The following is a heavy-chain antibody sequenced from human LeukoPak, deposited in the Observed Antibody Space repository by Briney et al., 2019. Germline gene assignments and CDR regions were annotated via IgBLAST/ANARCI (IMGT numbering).Heavy chain of an antibody. CDR3: ARDGYSYGYNYYYGMDV. CDR1: GGSISSYY. CDR2: IYYSGST. V-gene: IGHV4-59*12. J-gene: IGHJ6*02. Sequence: PSETLSLTCTVSGGSISSYYWSWIRQPPGKGLEWIGYIYYSGSTYYNPSLKSRVTISVDRSKNQFSLKLSSVTAADTAVYYCARDGYSYGYNYYYGMDVWGQGTTVTVSS. D-gene: IGHD5-18*01.